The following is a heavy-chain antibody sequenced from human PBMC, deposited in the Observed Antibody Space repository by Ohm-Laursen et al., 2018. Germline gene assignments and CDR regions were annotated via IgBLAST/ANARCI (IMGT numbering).Heavy chain of an antibody. Sequence: SSVKVSCKASGGTFSSYAISWVRQAPGQGLEWMGWINPNSGGTNYAQKFQGRVTMTRDTSISTAYVELSRLRSDDTAVYYCARGVGHYYFDYWGQGTLVTVSS. CDR2: INPNSGGT. D-gene: IGHD2-15*01. CDR3: ARGVGHYYFDY. J-gene: IGHJ4*02. CDR1: GGTFSSYA. V-gene: IGHV1-2*02.